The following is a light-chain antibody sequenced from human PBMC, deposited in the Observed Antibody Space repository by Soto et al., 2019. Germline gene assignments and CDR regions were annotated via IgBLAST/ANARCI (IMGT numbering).Light chain of an antibody. CDR1: SSDVGSNNL. J-gene: IGLJ1*01. Sequence: QSVLTQPASVSGSPGQSITIPCTGTSSDVGSNNLVSWYQQHPGKAPKLLIYEGSKRPSGVSNRFSGSKSGNTASLTISGLQAEDEADYYCCSYAGGYVFGTGTRSPS. CDR3: CSYAGGYV. CDR2: EGS. V-gene: IGLV2-23*01.